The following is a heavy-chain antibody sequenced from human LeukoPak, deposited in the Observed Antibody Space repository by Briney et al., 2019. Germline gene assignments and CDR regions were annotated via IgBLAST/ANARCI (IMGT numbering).Heavy chain of an antibody. Sequence: GGSLRLSCAALGFTVSSNYMSWVRQAPGKGLEWVSVIYSGGSTYYADSVKGRFTISRDNSKNTLYLQMNSLRAEDTAVYYCASFRITIFGVVTPFDYWGQGTLVTVSS. CDR1: GFTVSSNY. CDR3: ASFRITIFGVVTPFDY. V-gene: IGHV3-66*02. D-gene: IGHD3-3*01. J-gene: IGHJ4*02. CDR2: IYSGGST.